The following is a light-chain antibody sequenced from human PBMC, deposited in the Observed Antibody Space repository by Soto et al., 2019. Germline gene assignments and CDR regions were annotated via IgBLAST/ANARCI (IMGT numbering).Light chain of an antibody. V-gene: IGLV2-14*01. CDR3: NSYTSTSPPYV. CDR1: SSDIGRYNF. J-gene: IGLJ1*01. Sequence: QSVLTQPASVSGSAGQSISISCTGTSSDIGRYNFVSWYQQRPGQAPKLLIFDVSHRPSGISDRFSGSKSGYTASLTISGLQAEDEADYYCNSYTSTSPPYVFGTGTKVTVL. CDR2: DVS.